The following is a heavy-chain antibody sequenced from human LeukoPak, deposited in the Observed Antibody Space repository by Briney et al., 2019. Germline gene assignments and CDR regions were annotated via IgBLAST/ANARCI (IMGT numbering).Heavy chain of an antibody. D-gene: IGHD6-13*01. CDR2: ISVSSSTI. CDR1: GFTFSSYS. J-gene: IGHJ4*02. Sequence: GGSLRLSCAASGFTFSSYSMNWVRQAPGKGLEWVSHISVSSSTIYYADSVKGRFTISRDNAKNSLYLQMNSLRAEDTAVYYCARAPGRDGAAAGLFDYWGQGTLVTVSS. CDR3: ARAPGRDGAAAGLFDY. V-gene: IGHV3-48*04.